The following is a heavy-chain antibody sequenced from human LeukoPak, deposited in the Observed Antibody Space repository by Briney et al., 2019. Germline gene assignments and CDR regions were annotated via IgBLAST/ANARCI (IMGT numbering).Heavy chain of an antibody. J-gene: IGHJ4*02. Sequence: GGSLRLSCAASGFTFSSYAMHWVRQAPGKGLEWVAVISYDGSNKYYADSVKGRFTISRDNSKNTLYLQMNSLRAEDTAVYYCARGGGSYFLDYWGQGTLVTVSS. CDR3: ARGGGSYFLDY. CDR1: GFTFSSYA. D-gene: IGHD1-26*01. CDR2: ISYDGSNK. V-gene: IGHV3-30-3*01.